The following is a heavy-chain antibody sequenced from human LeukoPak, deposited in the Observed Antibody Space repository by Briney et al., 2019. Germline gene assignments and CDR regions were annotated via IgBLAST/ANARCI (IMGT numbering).Heavy chain of an antibody. CDR3: ARSLRCYYDSSGCAFDI. D-gene: IGHD3-22*01. CDR2: IYYSGKT. V-gene: IGHV4-39*01. Sequence: PSETLSLTCTVSGGSISSSSHYWGWIRQPPGKGLEWIGTIYYSGKTYYNPSLKSRVTISVHMSKNQFSLKLSSVTAADTAVYYCARSLRCYYDSSGCAFDIWGQGTMVTVSS. J-gene: IGHJ3*02. CDR1: GGSISSSSHY.